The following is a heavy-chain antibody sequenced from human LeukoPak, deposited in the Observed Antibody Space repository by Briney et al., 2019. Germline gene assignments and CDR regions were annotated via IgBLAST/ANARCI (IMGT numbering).Heavy chain of an antibody. J-gene: IGHJ6*02. CDR3: ARDYGYCSGGSCYSLYYYYYGMDV. V-gene: IGHV3-21*01. Sequence: GGSLRLSCAASGFTFSSYRMTWVRQAPGKGLEWVSSISSSSSYIYYADSVKGRFTISRDNAKNSLYLQMNSLRAEDTAVYYCARDYGYCSGGSCYSLYYYYYGMDVWGQGTTVTVSS. D-gene: IGHD2-15*01. CDR2: ISSSSSYI. CDR1: GFTFSSYR.